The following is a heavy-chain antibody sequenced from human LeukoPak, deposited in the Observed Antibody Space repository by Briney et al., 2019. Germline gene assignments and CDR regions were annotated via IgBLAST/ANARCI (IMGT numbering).Heavy chain of an antibody. Sequence: TGGSLRLSCAASGFTFSSYAMHWVRQAPGKGLEWVAVISYDGSNKYYADSVKGRFTISRDNSKNTLYLQMNSLRAEDTAVYYCARGDGSPHYWGQGTLVTVSS. CDR2: ISYDGSNK. J-gene: IGHJ4*02. CDR3: ARGDGSPHY. D-gene: IGHD6-13*01. V-gene: IGHV3-30*04. CDR1: GFTFSSYA.